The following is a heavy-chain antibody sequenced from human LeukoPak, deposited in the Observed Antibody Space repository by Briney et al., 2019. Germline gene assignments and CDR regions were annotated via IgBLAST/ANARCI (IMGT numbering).Heavy chain of an antibody. D-gene: IGHD3-22*01. V-gene: IGHV6-1*01. J-gene: IGHJ4*02. CDR3: ARVHYYDSSGYDSENSYFDY. Sequence: SQTLSLTCAISGDSVSSNSAAWNWIRQSPSGGLEWLGRTYYRSKWYNDYAVSVKSRITINPDTSKNQFSLQLNSVTPEDTAVYYCARVHYYDSSGYDSENSYFDYWGQGTLVTVSS. CDR1: GDSVSSNSAA. CDR2: TYYRSKWYN.